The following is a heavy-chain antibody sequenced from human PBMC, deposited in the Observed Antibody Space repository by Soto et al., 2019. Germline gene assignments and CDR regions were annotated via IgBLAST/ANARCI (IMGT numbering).Heavy chain of an antibody. CDR2: IIPIFGTA. Sequence: ASVKVSCKASGGTFSSYAISWVRQAPGQGLEWMGGIIPIFGTANHAQKFQGRVTITADESTSTAYMELSSLRSEDTAVYYCARGSLPGITIFGVVTQAYYYGMDVWGQGTTVTVSS. J-gene: IGHJ6*02. D-gene: IGHD3-3*01. V-gene: IGHV1-69*13. CDR3: ARGSLPGITIFGVVTQAYYYGMDV. CDR1: GGTFSSYA.